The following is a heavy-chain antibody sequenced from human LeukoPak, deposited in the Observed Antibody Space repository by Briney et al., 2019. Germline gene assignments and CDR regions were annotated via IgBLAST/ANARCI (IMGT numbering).Heavy chain of an antibody. D-gene: IGHD3-22*01. J-gene: IGHJ4*02. Sequence: ASVKVSCKASGYTFTSYHMHWVRQAPGQGLEWMGIINPSGGSTNYAQRFRGRVTMTRDMSTGTVYMELSSLTSEDTAVHYCARDRGAEHYYAGSGYYYFDYWGQGTLVTVSS. CDR3: ARDRGAEHYYAGSGYYYFDY. V-gene: IGHV1-46*01. CDR1: GYTFTSYH. CDR2: INPSGGST.